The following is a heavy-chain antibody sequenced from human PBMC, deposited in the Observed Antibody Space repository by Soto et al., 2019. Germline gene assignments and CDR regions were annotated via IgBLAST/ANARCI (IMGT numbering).Heavy chain of an antibody. CDR3: ARSDGYHFNWLDS. CDR1: GYTFASYD. D-gene: IGHD2-21*01. Sequence: QVQLVQSGAEVKTPGASVKVSCKASGYTFASYDMNWVRQAPGQGLEWMGWMNPNSNNTGSAQKFQGRLTMTRDIALSIAHMQLSSRRNEDTAVYYCARSDGYHFNWLDSWGQGTLVTVSA. J-gene: IGHJ5*01. V-gene: IGHV1-8*01. CDR2: MNPNSNNT.